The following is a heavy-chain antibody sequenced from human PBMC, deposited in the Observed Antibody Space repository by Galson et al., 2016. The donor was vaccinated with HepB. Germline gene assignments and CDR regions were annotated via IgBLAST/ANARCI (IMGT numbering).Heavy chain of an antibody. CDR2: ISNGGVTI. D-gene: IGHD6-13*01. Sequence: SLRLSCAASGFSFSTYSMNWVRRAPGKGPEWLSYISNGGVTIYYADSVRGRFTVSRDNAKNSLYLQMNSLRVEDTAVYYCVRDPAAAGSYWGQGTQVTVSA. V-gene: IGHV3-48*04. CDR1: GFSFSTYS. J-gene: IGHJ4*02. CDR3: VRDPAAAGSY.